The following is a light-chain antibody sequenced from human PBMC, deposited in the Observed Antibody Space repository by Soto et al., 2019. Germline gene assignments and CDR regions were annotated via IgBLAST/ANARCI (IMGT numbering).Light chain of an antibody. CDR3: QQYNSYSYT. CDR2: DAS. V-gene: IGKV1-5*01. CDR1: QSISSW. Sequence: DIQMTQSPSTLSASVGDRVTITCRASQSISSWLAWYQQKPGKAPKLLIYDASSLESGVPSRFSGSGSGTKFTLTISSPQPDDFATYYCQQYNSYSYTFGQGTKLEIK. J-gene: IGKJ2*01.